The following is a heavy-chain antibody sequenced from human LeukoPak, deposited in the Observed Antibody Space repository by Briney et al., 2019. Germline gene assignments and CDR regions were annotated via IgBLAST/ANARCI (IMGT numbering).Heavy chain of an antibody. CDR1: GFTFSSYA. Sequence: PGGSLRLSCAASGFTFSSYAMSWVRQAPGKGLEWVSAISGSGGSTYYADSVKGRFTISRGNSKNTLYLQMNSLRAEDTAVYYCAKVVGYGDSSGYPDYWGQGTLVTVSS. CDR2: ISGSGGST. J-gene: IGHJ4*02. D-gene: IGHD3-22*01. CDR3: AKVVGYGDSSGYPDY. V-gene: IGHV3-23*01.